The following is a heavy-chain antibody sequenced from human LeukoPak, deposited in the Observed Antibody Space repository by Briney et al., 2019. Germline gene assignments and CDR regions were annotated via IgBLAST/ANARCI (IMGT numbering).Heavy chain of an antibody. CDR3: ARGVAGSYYYYYMDV. V-gene: IGHV1-2*02. J-gene: IGHJ6*03. CDR1: GGTFSSYA. Sequence: ASVKVSCKASGGTFSSYAISWVRQAPGQGLEWMGWFNPNSGGTNYAQKFQGRVTMTRDTSISTAYMELSRLTSDDTAVYYCARGVAGSYYYYYMDVWGKGTTVTISS. CDR2: FNPNSGGT. D-gene: IGHD6-19*01.